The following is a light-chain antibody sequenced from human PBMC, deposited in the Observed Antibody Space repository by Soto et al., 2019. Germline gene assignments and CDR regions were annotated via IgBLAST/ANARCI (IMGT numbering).Light chain of an antibody. J-gene: IGKJ1*01. V-gene: IGKV3-15*01. CDR2: GAS. Sequence: IVMTQSPATLSVSPGERATLSCRASQSVSSNLAWYQQKPGQAPRLLIYGASTRATGIPARFSGSGSGTGFTLTISSLQSEDFAVYYCQQYNNWSTFGQGTKVDIK. CDR1: QSVSSN. CDR3: QQYNNWST.